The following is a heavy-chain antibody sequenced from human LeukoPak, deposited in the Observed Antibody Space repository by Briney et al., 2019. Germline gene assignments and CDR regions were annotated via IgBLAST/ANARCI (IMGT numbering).Heavy chain of an antibody. CDR1: GFTFDNYP. Sequence: GGSLRLSCAASGFTFDNYPMHWLRQAPGKGLEWVSGISWNSGTIGYADSVKGRFTISRDNAKNSLYLQMNSLRAEDTALYYCAKDRPGGFDYWGQGSLVTVSP. D-gene: IGHD3-10*01. CDR2: ISWNSGTI. V-gene: IGHV3-9*01. J-gene: IGHJ4*02. CDR3: AKDRPGGFDY.